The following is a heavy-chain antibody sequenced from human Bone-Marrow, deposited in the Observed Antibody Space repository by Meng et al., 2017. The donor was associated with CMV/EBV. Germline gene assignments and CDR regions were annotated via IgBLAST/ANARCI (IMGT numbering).Heavy chain of an antibody. CDR2: INPNSGGT. CDR1: GYAFTGYY. CDR3: AAGPFGAVAGNFDY. J-gene: IGHJ4*02. Sequence: ASVKVSCKASGYAFTGYYMHWVRQAPGQGLEWMGWINPNSGGTNYAQKFQGRVTMTRDTSISTAYMELRSLRSDDTAVYYCAAGPFGAVAGNFDYWGQGTLVTVSS. D-gene: IGHD6-19*01. V-gene: IGHV1-2*02.